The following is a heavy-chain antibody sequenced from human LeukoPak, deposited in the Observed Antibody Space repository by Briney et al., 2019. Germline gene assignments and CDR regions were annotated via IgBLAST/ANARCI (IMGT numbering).Heavy chain of an antibody. V-gene: IGHV4-59*01. Sequence: SETLSLTCTVSGGSISSYYWSWIRQPPGKGLEWIGYIYYSGSTNYNPSLKSRVTISVDTSKNQFSLKLSSVTAADPAVYYCAREYRQDYGDDEPFYYMDVWGKGTTVTVSS. D-gene: IGHD4-17*01. CDR2: IYYSGST. CDR1: GGSISSYY. J-gene: IGHJ6*03. CDR3: AREYRQDYGDDEPFYYMDV.